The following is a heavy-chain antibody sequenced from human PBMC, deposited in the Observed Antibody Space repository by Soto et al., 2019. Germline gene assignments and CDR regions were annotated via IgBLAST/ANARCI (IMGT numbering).Heavy chain of an antibody. CDR3: ARGARVVAATSPTRYGMDV. CDR2: IWYDGSNK. J-gene: IGHJ6*02. CDR1: GFTFSSYG. V-gene: IGHV3-33*01. D-gene: IGHD2-15*01. Sequence: GGSLRLSCAASGFTFSSYGMHWVRQAPGKGLEWVAVIWYDGSNKYYADSGKGRFTISRDNSKNTLYLQMNSLRAEDTAVYYCARGARVVAATSPTRYGMDVWGQGTTVTVS.